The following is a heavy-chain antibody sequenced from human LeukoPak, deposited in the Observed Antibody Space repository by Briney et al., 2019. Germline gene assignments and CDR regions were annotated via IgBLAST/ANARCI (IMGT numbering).Heavy chain of an antibody. J-gene: IGHJ1*01. CDR2: IHYSGST. V-gene: IGHV4-39*01. Sequence: SETLSLTCTVSSGSISSSDYYWGWIRQPPGKGLEWIGSIHYSGSTYYNPSLKSRVTISVDTSKNRFSLKLSSVTAADTAVYYCARHSRSSSTRYFQLWGQGTLVTVSS. D-gene: IGHD6-13*01. CDR1: SGSISSSDYY. CDR3: ARHSRSSSTRYFQL.